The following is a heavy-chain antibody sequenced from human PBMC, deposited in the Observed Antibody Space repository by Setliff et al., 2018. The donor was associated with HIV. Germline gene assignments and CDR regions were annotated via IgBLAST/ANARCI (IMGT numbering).Heavy chain of an antibody. D-gene: IGHD2-2*01. Sequence: GASVKVSCKASGYTFSEYAIHWVRQAPGQRLEWMGRIDTENGYRRYSPKLQVRVTITKDTSANTAYMELRGLRSEDTAVYYCARWCAAAGCYPARYHFDSWGQGTLVTVSS. J-gene: IGHJ4*02. CDR2: IDTENGYR. CDR1: GYTFSEYA. CDR3: ARWCAAAGCYPARYHFDS. V-gene: IGHV1-3*04.